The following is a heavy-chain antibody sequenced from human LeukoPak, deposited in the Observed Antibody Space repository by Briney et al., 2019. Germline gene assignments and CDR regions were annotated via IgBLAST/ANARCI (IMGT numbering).Heavy chain of an antibody. D-gene: IGHD6-19*01. J-gene: IGHJ5*02. Sequence: SETLSLTCTVSGGSISSYYWSWIRQPPGKGLEWIGYIYYSGSTNYNPSLKSRVTISVDTSKNQFSLKLSSVTAADTAVCYCARTGFRGSSGWYNWFDPWGQGTLVTVSS. CDR1: GGSISSYY. CDR2: IYYSGST. CDR3: ARTGFRGSSGWYNWFDP. V-gene: IGHV4-59*08.